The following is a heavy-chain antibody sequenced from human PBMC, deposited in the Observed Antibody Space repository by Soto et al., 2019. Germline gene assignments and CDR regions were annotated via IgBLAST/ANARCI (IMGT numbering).Heavy chain of an antibody. J-gene: IGHJ4*02. CDR2: VSGYSDKR. CDR1: GYPFNTFG. D-gene: IGHD2-8*01. Sequence: IQLVQSAGEVKRPGASVKVFCKASGYPFNTFGITWLRQAPGQGLEWMGCVSGYSDKRDYSRKLQDRITLTADPATTTSYSELRILPSDVTSVYYCAQGWGKYFGVNDFWGQGPLVTLSS. CDR3: AQGWGKYFGVNDF. V-gene: IGHV1-18*01.